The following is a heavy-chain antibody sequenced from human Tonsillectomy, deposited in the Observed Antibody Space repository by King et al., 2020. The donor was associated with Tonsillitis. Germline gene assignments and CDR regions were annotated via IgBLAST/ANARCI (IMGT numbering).Heavy chain of an antibody. CDR1: GFTFDDHG. Sequence: VQLVESGGGVVRPGGSLRLSCAASGFTFDDHGMSWVRQPPGKGLKWVSGINWNAGSTGYADSVKGRFTISRDNAKNSLYLQMNSLRAEDTALYYCARDLGGSYKGVDYWGQGTLVTVSS. D-gene: IGHD1-26*01. J-gene: IGHJ4*02. CDR3: ARDLGGSYKGVDY. CDR2: INWNAGST. V-gene: IGHV3-20*04.